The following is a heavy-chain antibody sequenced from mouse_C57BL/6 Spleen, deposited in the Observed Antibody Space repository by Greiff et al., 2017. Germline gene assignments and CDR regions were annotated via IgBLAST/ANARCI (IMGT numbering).Heavy chain of an antibody. CDR1: GYTFTSYW. J-gene: IGHJ4*01. D-gene: IGHD2-3*01. CDR2: IDPSDSET. Sequence: VQLQQPGAELVRPGSSVKLSCKASGYTFTSYWMHWVKQRPIQGLEWIGNIDPSDSETHYNQKFKDKATLTVDKSSSTAYMQLSSLTSEDSAVYYCAREGDGHAMDYWGQGTSVTVSS. CDR3: AREGDGHAMDY. V-gene: IGHV1-52*01.